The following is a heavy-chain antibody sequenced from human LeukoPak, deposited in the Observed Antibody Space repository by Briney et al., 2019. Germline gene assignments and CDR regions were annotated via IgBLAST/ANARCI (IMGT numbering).Heavy chain of an antibody. Sequence: ASVKVSCKASGYTFTGYYMHWVRQAPGQGLEWMGWINPNSGGTNYAQKFQGRVTMTRDTSISIAYMELSRLRSDDTAVYYCARGVVWFGELLPYYFDYWGQGTLVTVSS. CDR1: GYTFTGYY. CDR2: INPNSGGT. D-gene: IGHD3-10*01. V-gene: IGHV1-2*02. J-gene: IGHJ4*02. CDR3: ARGVVWFGELLPYYFDY.